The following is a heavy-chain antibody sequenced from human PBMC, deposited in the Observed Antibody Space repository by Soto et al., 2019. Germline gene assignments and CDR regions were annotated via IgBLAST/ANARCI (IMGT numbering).Heavy chain of an antibody. J-gene: IGHJ6*02. CDR1: GFTFSSYS. V-gene: IGHV3-21*01. CDR2: ISSSSSYI. D-gene: IGHD3-22*01. CDR3: ARDLEGREYYYDSVYYYYGMDV. Sequence: PGGSLRLSCAASGFTFSSYSMNWVRQAPGKGLEWVSSISSSSSYIYYADSVKGRFTISRDNAKNSLYLQMNSLRAEDTAVYYCARDLEGREYYYDSVYYYYGMDVWGQGTTVTVSS.